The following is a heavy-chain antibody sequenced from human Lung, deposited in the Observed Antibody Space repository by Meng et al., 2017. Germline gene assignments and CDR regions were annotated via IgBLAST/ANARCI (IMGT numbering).Heavy chain of an antibody. J-gene: IGHJ4*02. CDR1: GGSFSDYY. D-gene: IGHD4-11*01. CDR3: ARGPTTMAHDFDY. CDR2: INHSGST. V-gene: IGHV4-34*01. Sequence: QGQLQQWGAGLLQPSETLSLTGVGSGGSFSDYYWSWIRQPPGKGLEWIGEINHSGSTNYNPSLESRATISVDTSQNNLSLKLSSVTAADSAVYYCARGPTTMAHDFDYWGQGTLVTVSS.